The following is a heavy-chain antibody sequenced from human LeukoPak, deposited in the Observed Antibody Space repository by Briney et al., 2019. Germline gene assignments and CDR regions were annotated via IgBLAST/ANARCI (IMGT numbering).Heavy chain of an antibody. CDR2: ISAYNGNT. CDR1: GYTFTSYG. Sequence: ASVKVSCKASGYTFTSYGISWVRQAPGQGLEWMGWISAYNGNTYYAQKLQGRVTMTTDTSTSTAYMELRSLRSDDTAVYYCAREKGPGYDILTGYYLPGWFDPWGQATLVTVSS. CDR3: AREKGPGYDILTGYYLPGWFDP. V-gene: IGHV1-18*01. D-gene: IGHD3-9*01. J-gene: IGHJ5*02.